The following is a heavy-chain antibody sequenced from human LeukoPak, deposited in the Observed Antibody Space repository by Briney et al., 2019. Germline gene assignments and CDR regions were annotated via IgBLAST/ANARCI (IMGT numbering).Heavy chain of an antibody. D-gene: IGHD2/OR15-2a*01. CDR2: IHHSGGT. Sequence: WETLSLTCAVYGGSFSGHYWTWIRQSPGKGLEWIGEIHHSGGTNYNRSLNIRVTISLDTSRNQFSLKLISLTAADTAVYYCARVNRGRIDYWGQGILVTVSS. CDR1: GGSFSGHY. CDR3: ARVNRGRIDY. V-gene: IGHV4-34*01. J-gene: IGHJ4*02.